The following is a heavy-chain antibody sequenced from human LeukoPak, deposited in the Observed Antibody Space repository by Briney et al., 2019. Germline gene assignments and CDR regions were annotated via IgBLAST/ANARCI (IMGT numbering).Heavy chain of an antibody. CDR1: GYTFTGYY. D-gene: IGHD4-17*01. CDR3: ASAVTTEYYFDY. V-gene: IGHV1-2*02. CDR2: INPNSGGT. J-gene: IGHJ4*02. Sequence: ASVKVSCKASGYTFTGYYMHWVRQAPGQGLEWMGWINPNSGGTNYAQKFQGRVTMTRDTSISTAYMELSRLRSDDTAVSYCASAVTTEYYFDYWGQGTLVTVSS.